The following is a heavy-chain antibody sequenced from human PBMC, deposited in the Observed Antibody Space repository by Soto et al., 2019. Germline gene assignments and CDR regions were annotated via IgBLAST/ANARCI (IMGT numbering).Heavy chain of an antibody. CDR3: AREGYCICTSCRHYHYYSMDV. D-gene: IGHD2-2*01. J-gene: IGHJ6*02. CDR2: ISAYNGNT. Sequence: QVQLVQSGAEVKKPGASVKVSCKASGYTVTSYGISWVRQAPGQGLGWMGWISAYNGNTNYAQKLQGRVTMTTDTSTSTVSMELRSLRSDDTAVYYCAREGYCICTSCRHYHYYSMDVWGQGTTVTVSS. CDR1: GYTVTSYG. V-gene: IGHV1-18*01.